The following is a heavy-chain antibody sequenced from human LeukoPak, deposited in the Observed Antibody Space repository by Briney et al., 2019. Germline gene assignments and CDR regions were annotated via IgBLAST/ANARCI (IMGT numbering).Heavy chain of an antibody. D-gene: IGHD4-23*01. CDR3: ARVRGGNSDY. CDR2: IYYSGST. CDR1: GGSISSYY. J-gene: IGHJ4*02. Sequence: NPSETLSLTCTVSGGSISSYYWSWIRQPPGKGLEWIGSIYYSGSTYYNPSFKSRITISVDTSKNQFSLKVISVTAADTAVYYCARVRGGNSDYWGQGTLVTVSS. V-gene: IGHV4-59*05.